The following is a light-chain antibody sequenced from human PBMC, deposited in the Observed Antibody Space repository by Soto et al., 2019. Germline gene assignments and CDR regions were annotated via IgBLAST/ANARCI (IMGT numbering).Light chain of an antibody. V-gene: IGKV3-20*01. CDR1: QSVRSTY. CDR3: QQYGNSPRT. Sequence: EIVLTQSPGTLSLSPGERATLSCRASQSVRSTYLAWYQQKHGQXPRLLIYGASSRATGIPDRFSGSGSGTDLTITISRLEPEDVEVYFCQQYGNSPRTFGQGTRLEIK. J-gene: IGKJ5*01. CDR2: GAS.